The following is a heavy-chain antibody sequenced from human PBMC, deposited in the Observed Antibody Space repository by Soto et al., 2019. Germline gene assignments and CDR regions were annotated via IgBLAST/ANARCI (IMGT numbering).Heavy chain of an antibody. J-gene: IGHJ4*02. CDR2: IYWDDDK. CDR3: AHRQRVLRFLEWLPYF. CDR1: GFSLTTSGVG. V-gene: IGHV2-5*02. Sequence: QITLKESGPTLVKPTQTLTLTCTFSGFSLTTSGVGVGWIRQPPGKALEWLALIYWDDDKRYSPSLKSRLTITQDNSKNQVVLTMTNIDPVDTATFYCAHRQRVLRFLEWLPYFWGQGTLVTVSS. D-gene: IGHD3-3*01.